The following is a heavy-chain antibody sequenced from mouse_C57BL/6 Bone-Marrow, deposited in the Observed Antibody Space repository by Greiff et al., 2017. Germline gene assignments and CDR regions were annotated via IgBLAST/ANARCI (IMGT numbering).Heavy chain of an antibody. CDR2: INPSSGYT. D-gene: IGHD1-1*01. CDR3: ARWGDGSSYLRYYYAMDY. V-gene: IGHV1-7*01. Sequence: VQLQQSGAELAKPGASVKLSCKASGYTFTSYWMHWVKQRPGQGLEWIGYINPSSGYTKYNQKFKDKATLTADKSSSTAYMQLSSLTYEDSAVYYCARWGDGSSYLRYYYAMDYWGQGTSVTVSS. CDR1: GYTFTSYW. J-gene: IGHJ4*01.